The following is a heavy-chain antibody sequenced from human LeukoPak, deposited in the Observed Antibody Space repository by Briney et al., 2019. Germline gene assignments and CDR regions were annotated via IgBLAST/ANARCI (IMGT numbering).Heavy chain of an antibody. CDR1: GFTFSNYA. CDR2: ISGSGGST. J-gene: IGHJ4*02. V-gene: IGHV3-23*01. Sequence: GGSLRLSCAASGFTFSNYAMSWVRQAPGKGLEWVSTISGSGGSTHYADSVKGRFTISRDNSKNTLYLQMNGLRAEDTAVYYCAKGRSSAWYFFDYWGQGTLVTVSS. D-gene: IGHD6-19*01. CDR3: AKGRSSAWYFFDY.